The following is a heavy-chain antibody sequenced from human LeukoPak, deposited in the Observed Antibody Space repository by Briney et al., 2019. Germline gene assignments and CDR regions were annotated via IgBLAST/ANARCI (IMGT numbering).Heavy chain of an antibody. J-gene: IGHJ6*03. Sequence: PGGSLRLSCAASGFTFSSYSMIWVRQAPGKGLEWVSSISSSSSYIYYADSVKGRFTISRDNAKNSLYLQMNSLRAEDTAVYYCAREPTNTGPYYYMDVWGKGTTVTVSS. CDR3: AREPTNTGPYYYMDV. D-gene: IGHD2-8*01. V-gene: IGHV3-21*01. CDR2: ISSSSSYI. CDR1: GFTFSSYS.